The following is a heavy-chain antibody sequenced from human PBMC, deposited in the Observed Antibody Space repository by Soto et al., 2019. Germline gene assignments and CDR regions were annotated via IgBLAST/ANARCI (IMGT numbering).Heavy chain of an antibody. CDR3: AREIAVAGYYFDY. D-gene: IGHD6-19*01. J-gene: IGHJ4*02. V-gene: IGHV1-18*04. CDR1: GYTFTGYY. CDR2: INPNNGNT. Sequence: ASVKVSCKASGYTFTGYYVHWVRQAPGQGLEWMGWINPNNGNTNYAQKLQGRVTMTTDTSTSTAYMELRSLRSDDTAVYYCAREIAVAGYYFDYWGQGTLVTVSS.